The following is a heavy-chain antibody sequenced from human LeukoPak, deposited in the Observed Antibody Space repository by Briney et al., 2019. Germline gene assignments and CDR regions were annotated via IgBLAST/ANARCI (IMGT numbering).Heavy chain of an antibody. CDR2: ISGSGGST. V-gene: IGHV3-23*01. D-gene: IGHD2-15*01. CDR1: GFTFSSYA. CDR3: AKEAISGLYYFDY. Sequence: GGSLRLSCAASGFTFSSYAVSWVRQAPGKELEWVSVISGSGGSTYYADSVKGRFTISRDNSKNTLYLQMNSLRAEDTAVYYCAKEAISGLYYFDYWGQGTLVTVSS. J-gene: IGHJ4*02.